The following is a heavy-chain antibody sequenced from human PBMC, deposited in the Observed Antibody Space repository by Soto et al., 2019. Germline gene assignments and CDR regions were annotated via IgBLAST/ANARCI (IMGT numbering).Heavy chain of an antibody. CDR1: GGSISSYY. Sequence: SETLSLTCTVSGGSISSYYWSWIRQPPGKGLEWIGYIYYSGSTNYNPSLKSRVTISVDTSKNQFSLKLSSVTAADTAVYYCARGLYGSGSYYRYNWFDPWGQGTLVTSPQ. CDR2: IYYSGST. J-gene: IGHJ5*02. CDR3: ARGLYGSGSYYRYNWFDP. V-gene: IGHV4-59*08. D-gene: IGHD3-10*01.